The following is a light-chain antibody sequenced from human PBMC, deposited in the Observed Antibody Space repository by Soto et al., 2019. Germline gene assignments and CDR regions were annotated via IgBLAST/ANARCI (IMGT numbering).Light chain of an antibody. V-gene: IGLV2-14*01. CDR2: DVS. J-gene: IGLJ1*01. Sequence: QSVLTQPASVSGSPGQSITISCTGTSSDVGGYNYVSWYQQHPRKAPKLMIYDVSNRPSGVSNRFSGAKSGNTASLTISGLQAEDEADYYCSSYSSGTLYVCRPGTKVTVL. CDR1: SSDVGGYNY. CDR3: SSYSSGTLYV.